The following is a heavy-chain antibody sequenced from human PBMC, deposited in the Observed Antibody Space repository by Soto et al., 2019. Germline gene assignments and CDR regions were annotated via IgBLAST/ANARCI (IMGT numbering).Heavy chain of an antibody. Sequence: PSETLSLTCTVSGGSISRGDYYWSWIRQPPGKGLEWIGYIYYSGSTYYNPSLKSRVTISVDTSKNQFSLKVSSVTAADTAVYYCARTAYFSYGMDVWGQGTTVTVSS. CDR2: IYYSGST. CDR3: ARTAYFSYGMDV. D-gene: IGHD5-18*01. V-gene: IGHV4-30-4*01. CDR1: GGSISRGDYY. J-gene: IGHJ6*02.